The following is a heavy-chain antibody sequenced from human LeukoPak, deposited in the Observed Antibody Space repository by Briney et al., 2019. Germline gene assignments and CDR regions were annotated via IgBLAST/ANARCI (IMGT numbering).Heavy chain of an antibody. J-gene: IGHJ4*02. CDR2: IGTRSNPI. CDR3: AREARGSGRDFDY. Sequence: GGSLRLSCAASGFSFSDFYMSWIRQAPGMGLEWISYIGTRSNPIYYADSVKGRFTISRDDAKNSLYLQMNSLTDEDTAVYFCAREARGSGRDFDYWGQGILVTVSS. V-gene: IGHV3-11*01. D-gene: IGHD1-26*01. CDR1: GFSFSDFY.